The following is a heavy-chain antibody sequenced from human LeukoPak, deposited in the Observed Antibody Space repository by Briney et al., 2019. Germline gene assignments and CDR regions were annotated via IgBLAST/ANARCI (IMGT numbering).Heavy chain of an antibody. CDR3: ASLTNTTGYIPWYFDL. Sequence: SETVSLTCSVSGGSLTYYYWTWIRQPPGRRPEWIGFIYYSGSTNYNPSFESRVAFSVDTSKNQVSLKLSTVTAADTAIYYCASLTNTTGYIPWYFDLWGRGNLVTVSS. D-gene: IGHD3-9*01. V-gene: IGHV4-59*01. J-gene: IGHJ2*01. CDR2: IYYSGST. CDR1: GGSLTYYY.